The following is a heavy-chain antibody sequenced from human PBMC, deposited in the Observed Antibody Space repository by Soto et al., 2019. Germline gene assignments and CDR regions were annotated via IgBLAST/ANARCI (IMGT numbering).Heavy chain of an antibody. D-gene: IGHD3-3*01. CDR2: IYYSGST. V-gene: IGHV4-39*01. J-gene: IGHJ4*02. CDR3: ARQYITIFGVDNVKVALDYFDF. Sequence: PSETLSLTCTVSGGSISSSSSYYWGWIRQPPVKGLEWIGSIYYSGSTYYNPSLMSRVTLSVDTSKNQFSLKLSSVTAADTAVYYCARQYITIFGVDNVKVALDYFDFWGQGALVTVSS. CDR1: GGSISSSSSYY.